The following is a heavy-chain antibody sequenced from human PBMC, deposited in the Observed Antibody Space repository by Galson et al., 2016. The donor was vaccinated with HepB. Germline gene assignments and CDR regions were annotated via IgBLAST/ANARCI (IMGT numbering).Heavy chain of an antibody. CDR3: VGGKLASGWPY. D-gene: IGHD4-23*01. CDR2: IYHTGST. Sequence: SETLSLTCTISGASISSRNWWSWVRQSPEKGLEWIGEIYHTGSTNYDPSVKNRVTISLDKSRNQFSLRLRSVTATDTAVYYCVGGKLASGWPYWGQGNLVRVSS. CDR1: GASISSRNW. J-gene: IGHJ4*02. V-gene: IGHV4-4*02.